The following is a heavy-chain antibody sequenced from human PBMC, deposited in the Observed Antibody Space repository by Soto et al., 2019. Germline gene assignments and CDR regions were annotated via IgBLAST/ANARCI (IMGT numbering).Heavy chain of an antibody. CDR2: IYPYDSDT. Sequence: ESLKISCKTSGYSFTSYWIGWVRQMPGKGMEWMGNIYPYDSDTRYSPSFQGQVTISADTSITTAYLQWSGLRASDTAMYFCARHLVGSTRGNFDYWGQGTLVTVSA. V-gene: IGHV5-51*01. CDR1: GYSFTSYW. CDR3: ARHLVGSTRGNFDY. D-gene: IGHD2-2*01. J-gene: IGHJ4*01.